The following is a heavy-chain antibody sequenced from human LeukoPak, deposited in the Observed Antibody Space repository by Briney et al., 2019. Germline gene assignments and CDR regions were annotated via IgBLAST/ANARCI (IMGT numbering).Heavy chain of an antibody. CDR1: GYIFTNHY. J-gene: IGHJ3*02. V-gene: IGHV1-46*01. CDR3: ARVGYSGYDSLPAFDI. Sequence: ASVKVSCKASGYIFTNHYMHWVRQAPGQGLEWMGLINPSGSSTLYAEKLQGRVTMTTDTSTSTAYMELRSLRSDDTAVYYCARVGYSGYDSLPAFDIWGQGTMVTVSS. CDR2: INPSGSST. D-gene: IGHD5-12*01.